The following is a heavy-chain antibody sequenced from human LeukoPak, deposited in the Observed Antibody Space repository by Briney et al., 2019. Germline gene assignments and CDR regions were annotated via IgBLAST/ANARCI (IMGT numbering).Heavy chain of an antibody. V-gene: IGHV4-34*01. Sequence: RPSETLSLTCAVYGGSFSGYYWSWIRQPPGKGLEWIGEINHSGSTNYNPSLKSRVTISVDTSKNQFSLKLSSVTAADTAVYYCARRSGYCSGGSCYSWFDPWGQGTLVTVSS. D-gene: IGHD2-15*01. CDR2: INHSGST. CDR3: ARRSGYCSGGSCYSWFDP. CDR1: GGSFSGYY. J-gene: IGHJ5*02.